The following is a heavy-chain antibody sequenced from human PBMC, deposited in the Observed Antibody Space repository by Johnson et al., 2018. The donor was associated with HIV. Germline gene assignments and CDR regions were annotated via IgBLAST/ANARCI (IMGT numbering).Heavy chain of an antibody. D-gene: IGHD6-13*01. J-gene: IGHJ3*02. CDR2: INWSGDST. CDR1: GFTFDDYG. Sequence: VQLVESGGGIVRPGGSLRLSCVASGFTFDDYGMSWVRQGPGKGLEWVTGINWSGDSTEYADSVKGRFTVSRDNARNSLYLQINGLRAEDTAFYYCARGKGAAAGRDAFDIWGQGTMVTVSS. CDR3: ARGKGAAAGRDAFDI. V-gene: IGHV3-20*04.